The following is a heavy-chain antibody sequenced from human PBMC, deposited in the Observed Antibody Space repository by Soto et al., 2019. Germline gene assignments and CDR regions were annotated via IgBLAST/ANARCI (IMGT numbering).Heavy chain of an antibody. J-gene: IGHJ3*02. CDR1: GYSFSNYA. V-gene: IGHV1-3*01. CDR3: ARKKIRSDAFDI. Sequence: ASVKVSCKASGYSFSNYAVHWVRQAPGQRLEWMGWVNAGNGSTRYSQNFLGRVTMTTDTSTSTAYMELRSLRSDDTAVYYCARKKIRSDAFDIWGQGTMVTVSS. CDR2: VNAGNGST.